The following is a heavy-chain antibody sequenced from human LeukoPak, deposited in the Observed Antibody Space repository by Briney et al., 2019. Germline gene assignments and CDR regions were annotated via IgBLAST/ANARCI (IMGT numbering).Heavy chain of an antibody. CDR3: AGSSSWYYFDS. CDR2: IYYSGST. Sequence: PSETLSLTCTVSGGSISSTSYYWGWIRQPPGKGLEWIGTIYYSGSTYYNPSLKSRVTISVDTSNNQFSLKLSSVTAADTAVYYCAGSSSWYYFDSGGQGTLVTVSS. V-gene: IGHV4-39*01. J-gene: IGHJ4*02. CDR1: GGSISSTSYY. D-gene: IGHD6-13*01.